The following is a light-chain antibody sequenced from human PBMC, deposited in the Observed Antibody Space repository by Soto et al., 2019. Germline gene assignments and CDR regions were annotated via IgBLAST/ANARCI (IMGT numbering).Light chain of an antibody. CDR1: SSNIASNT. V-gene: IGLV1-44*01. J-gene: IGLJ2*01. Sequence: QAVVTQPPSASVTPGQRVTISCSGSSSNIASNTVNWYQQLPGTAPKLLIYNNNHRPSGVLDRFSGSKSGTSASLAISGLQSEDEADYYCAAWDDSLNGPLFGGGTKLTVL. CDR3: AAWDDSLNGPL. CDR2: NNN.